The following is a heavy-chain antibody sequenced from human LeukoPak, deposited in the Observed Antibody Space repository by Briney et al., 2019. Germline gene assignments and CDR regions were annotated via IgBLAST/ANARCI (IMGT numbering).Heavy chain of an antibody. D-gene: IGHD5-18*01. V-gene: IGHV3-23*01. Sequence: GGSLRLSCTASGFTLSSYEMSWIRQAPGKGLEWVSSIDYSGGSTHYADSVKGRFTISRDNSKNTLYLQMNSLRAEDTAVYYCAKDAGYSYGYPDYWGQGTLVTVSS. J-gene: IGHJ4*02. CDR2: IDYSGGST. CDR3: AKDAGYSYGYPDY. CDR1: GFTLSSYE.